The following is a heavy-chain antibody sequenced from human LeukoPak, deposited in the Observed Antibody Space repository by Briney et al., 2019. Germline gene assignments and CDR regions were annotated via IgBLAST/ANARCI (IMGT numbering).Heavy chain of an antibody. CDR3: ARDEGSIAAAGSFDY. V-gene: IGHV3-21*01. CDR1: GFTFSSYS. D-gene: IGHD6-13*01. CDR2: ISSSSSCI. J-gene: IGHJ4*02. Sequence: PGGSLRLSCAASGFTFSSYSMNWVRQAPGKGLEWVSSISSSSSCIYYADSVKGRFTIPRDDAKNSLYLQMNSLRAEDTAVYYCARDEGSIAAAGSFDYWGQGTLVTVSS.